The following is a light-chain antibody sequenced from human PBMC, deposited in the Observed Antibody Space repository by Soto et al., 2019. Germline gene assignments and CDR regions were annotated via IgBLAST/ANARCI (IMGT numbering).Light chain of an antibody. Sequence: EIVLTRSPATLSLSPGERAAPSVRASQSVSRYLAWYQQKPGQAPRLLIYDTSYRATGIPDRFSGSGSGTDFTLTISRLETEDFAVYYCQQYGSSGTFGQGTKVDIK. V-gene: IGKV3-20*01. CDR3: QQYGSSGT. CDR1: QSVSRY. CDR2: DTS. J-gene: IGKJ1*01.